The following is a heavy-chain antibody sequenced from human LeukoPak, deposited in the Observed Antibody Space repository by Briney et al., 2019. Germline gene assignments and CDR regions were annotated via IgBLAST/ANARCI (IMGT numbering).Heavy chain of an antibody. J-gene: IGHJ4*02. D-gene: IGHD3-3*01. V-gene: IGHV3-30*04. CDR3: ARNYGIFGVVTPFDY. CDR2: ISYDGSNK. CDR1: GFTFSSYA. Sequence: GGSLRLSCAASGFTFSSYAMHWVRQAPGKGLEWVAVISYDGSNKYYADSVKGRFTISRDNAKNSLYLQMNSLRAEDTAVYYCARNYGIFGVVTPFDYWGQGTLVTVSS.